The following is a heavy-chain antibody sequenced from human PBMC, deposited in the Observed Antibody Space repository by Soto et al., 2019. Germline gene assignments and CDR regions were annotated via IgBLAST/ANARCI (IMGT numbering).Heavy chain of an antibody. Sequence: QVLLQESGPGLVQPSGTLSLSCVVSGVSISSNYYWGWVRQPPGKGLEWLGDISQSGSGNYNPSLKSRVTISMEKSQNQFSLKVNSVTAADTAVYFCARSFSWYAIDYWGQGTLVIVSS. CDR2: ISQSGSG. D-gene: IGHD6-13*01. J-gene: IGHJ4*02. CDR1: GVSISSNYY. CDR3: ARSFSWYAIDY. V-gene: IGHV4-4*02.